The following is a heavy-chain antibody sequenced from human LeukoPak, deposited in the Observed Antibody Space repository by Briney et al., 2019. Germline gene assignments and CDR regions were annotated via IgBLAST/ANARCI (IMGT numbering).Heavy chain of an antibody. D-gene: IGHD4-17*01. V-gene: IGHV3-21*01. CDR3: ARAPYGDYVGNWFDP. J-gene: IGHJ5*02. CDR1: GFTFSSYS. CDR2: ISSSSSYI. Sequence: GGSLRLSCAASGFTFSSYSMNWVRQAPGKGLEWVSSISSSSSYIYYADSVKGRFTISRDNAKNSLYLQMNSLRAEDTAVYYCARAPYGDYVGNWFDPWGQGTLVTVSS.